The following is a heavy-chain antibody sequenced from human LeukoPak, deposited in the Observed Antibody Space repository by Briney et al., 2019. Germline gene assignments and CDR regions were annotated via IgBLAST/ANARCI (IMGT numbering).Heavy chain of an antibody. CDR1: GYTFTSYY. CDR2: INPSGGST. CDR3: ARDRVKPSSGWYVGFYWDY. V-gene: IGHV1-46*01. D-gene: IGHD6-19*01. J-gene: IGHJ4*02. Sequence: ASVKVSCKASGYTFTSYYMHWVRQAPGQGLEWMGIINPSGGSTSYAQKFQGRVTMTRDTSTSTVYMELSSLRSEDTAVYYCARDRVKPSSGWYVGFYWDYWGQGTLVTVSS.